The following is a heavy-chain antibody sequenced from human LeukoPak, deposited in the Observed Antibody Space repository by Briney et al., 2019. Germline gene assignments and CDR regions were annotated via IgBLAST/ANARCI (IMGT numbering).Heavy chain of an antibody. CDR3: ARRRYNWNAIDY. V-gene: IGHV3-11*01. Sequence: PGGSLRLSCAASGFTFGDYYMSWIRQAPGKGLEWVSYISSSGSTIHYADSVKGRFTISRDNAKNSLYLQMNSLRAEDTAVYYCARRRYNWNAIDYWGQGTLVTVSS. D-gene: IGHD1-20*01. CDR1: GFTFGDYY. J-gene: IGHJ4*02. CDR2: ISSSGSTI.